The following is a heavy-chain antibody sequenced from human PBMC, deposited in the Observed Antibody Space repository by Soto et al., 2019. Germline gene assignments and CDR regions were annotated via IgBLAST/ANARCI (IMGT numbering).Heavy chain of an antibody. CDR2: IYYSGRS. J-gene: IGHJ3*02. D-gene: IGHD1-26*01. Sequence: SETLSLTCTVSGGSISGYYWSWIRQPPGKGLEWIGFIYYSGRSNYSPSLKRRVTISVDTSKNQFSLRLTSVTAADTAVYYCARLLPERQDDAFDIWGQGTMVTVSS. CDR1: GGSISGYY. CDR3: ARLLPERQDDAFDI. V-gene: IGHV4-59*01.